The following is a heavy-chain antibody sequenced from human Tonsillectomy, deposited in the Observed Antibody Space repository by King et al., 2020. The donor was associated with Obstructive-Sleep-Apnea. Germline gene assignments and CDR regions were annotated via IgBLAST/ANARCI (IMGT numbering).Heavy chain of an antibody. Sequence: VQLVESGGGLVQPGGSLRLSCVASGFSFAGYTMMWVRPAPGKGLEWLAYIDSSGNTIYYADSVKGRFTVSRDNAKNSLYLQMNSLRAEDTAVYYCARDGGRSYDNDYWGQGTLVTVSS. CDR2: IDSSGNTI. J-gene: IGHJ4*02. V-gene: IGHV3-48*01. D-gene: IGHD1-26*01. CDR1: GFSFAGYT. CDR3: ARDGGRSYDNDY.